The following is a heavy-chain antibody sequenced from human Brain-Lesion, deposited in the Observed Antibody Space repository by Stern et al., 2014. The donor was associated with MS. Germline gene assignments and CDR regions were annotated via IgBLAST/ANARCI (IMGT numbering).Heavy chain of an antibody. V-gene: IGHV1-24*01. CDR3: ATLSPGAGGNYYRHFDY. Sequence: VQLVESGAGVKKPGASLKVSCKVSGYTLTELSMHWVRQAPRKGLEWMGCFDHEDGETIYAQKFQGIVTMTEDTSTDTAYMELSSLRSEDTAVYYCATLSPGAGGNYYRHFDYWGQGTLVTVSS. D-gene: IGHD1-26*01. CDR1: GYTLTELS. J-gene: IGHJ4*02. CDR2: FDHEDGET.